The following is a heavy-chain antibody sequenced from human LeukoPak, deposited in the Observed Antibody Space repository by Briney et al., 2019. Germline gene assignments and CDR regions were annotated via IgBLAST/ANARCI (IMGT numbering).Heavy chain of an antibody. CDR3: AKDVYRTGLYYYYMDV. J-gene: IGHJ6*03. V-gene: IGHV3-23*01. D-gene: IGHD1-1*01. CDR1: GFTFSSYA. CDR2: ISGSGGST. Sequence: GGSLRLSCAASGFTFSSYAMSWVRQAPGKGLEWVSAISGSGGSTYYADSVKGRFTISRDNSKNTLYLQMNSLRAEDTAVYYCAKDVYRTGLYYYYMDVWGKGITVTVSS.